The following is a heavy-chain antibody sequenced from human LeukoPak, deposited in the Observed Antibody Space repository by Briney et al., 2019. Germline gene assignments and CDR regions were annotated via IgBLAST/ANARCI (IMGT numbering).Heavy chain of an antibody. CDR1: GGSISSGGYS. CDR3: ARGKDDWNYVWFDP. CDR2: IYHSGST. Sequence: SETLSLTCAVSGGSISSGGYSWSWIRQPPGKGLEWIGYIYHSGSTYYNPSLKSRVTISVDRSKNQFSLKLSSVTAADTAVYYCARGKDDWNYVWFDPWGQGTLVTVSS. D-gene: IGHD1-7*01. V-gene: IGHV4-30-2*01. J-gene: IGHJ5*02.